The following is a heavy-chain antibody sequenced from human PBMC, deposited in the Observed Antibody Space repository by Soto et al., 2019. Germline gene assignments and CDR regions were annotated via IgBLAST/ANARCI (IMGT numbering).Heavy chain of an antibody. CDR2: INHSGSS. CDR1: GGSFSGYY. CDR3: ARTGSVVGTVSWFDP. V-gene: IGHV4-34*01. D-gene: IGHD6-19*01. J-gene: IGHJ5*02. Sequence: SETLSLTCAVYGGSFSGYYWSWIRQPPGKGLEWIGEINHSGSSNYNPSLKSRVTISVDTSKNQFSLKLSSVTAADTAVYYCARTGSVVGTVSWFDPWGQGTMVTVS.